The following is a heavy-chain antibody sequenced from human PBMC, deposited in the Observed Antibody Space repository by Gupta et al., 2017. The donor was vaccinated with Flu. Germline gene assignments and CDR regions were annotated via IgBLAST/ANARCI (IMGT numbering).Heavy chain of an antibody. Sequence: NFAMGWGRQARGKGLGCVYALSGRVGSIYYADCVKGRFTSSRDNSKDTMYLQMNRLGAEDTAVYYCAREGGYIVSYPRGYWGQGTLGTVSS. D-gene: IGHD5-12*01. CDR3: AREGGYIVSYPRGY. J-gene: IGHJ4*02. CDR2: LSGRVGSI. CDR1: NFA. V-gene: IGHV3-23*01.